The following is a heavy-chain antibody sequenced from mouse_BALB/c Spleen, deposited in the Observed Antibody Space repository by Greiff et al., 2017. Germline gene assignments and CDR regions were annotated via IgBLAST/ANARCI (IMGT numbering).Heavy chain of an antibody. CDR3: ARRDRYLYAMDY. CDR1: GFAFSSYD. CDR2: ISSGGGST. Sequence: EVKVVESGGGLVKPGGSLKLSCAASGFAFSSYDMSWVRQTPEKRLEWVAYISSGGGSTYYPDTVKGRFTISRDNAKNTLYLQMSSLKSEDTAMYYCARRDRYLYAMDYWGQGTSVTVSS. V-gene: IGHV5-12-1*01. D-gene: IGHD2-14*01. J-gene: IGHJ4*01.